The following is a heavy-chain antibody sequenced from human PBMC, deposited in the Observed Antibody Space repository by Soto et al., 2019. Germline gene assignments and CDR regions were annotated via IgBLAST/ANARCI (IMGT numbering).Heavy chain of an antibody. CDR1: GYTLTELS. Sequence: ASVKVSCKVSGYTLTELSMHWVRQAPGKGLEWMGGFDPEDGETIYAQKFQGRVTMTEDTSTDTAYMELSSLRSEDTAVYYCATNMLPGIAAAGTGDDAFDIWGQGTMVTVSS. V-gene: IGHV1-24*01. D-gene: IGHD6-13*01. J-gene: IGHJ3*02. CDR3: ATNMLPGIAAAGTGDDAFDI. CDR2: FDPEDGET.